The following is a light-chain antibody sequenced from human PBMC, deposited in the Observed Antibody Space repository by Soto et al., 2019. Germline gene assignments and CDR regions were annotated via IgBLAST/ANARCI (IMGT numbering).Light chain of an antibody. Sequence: ALAQPASVSGSPGQSITISCTGSSSDIASFNYVSWYQQYPGKAPKLLIYQVTSRASGVSHRFSGSKFGDTASPTISGLQPEDEAEYYCNSYSSSTFYVFGTGTKLTVL. CDR1: SSDIASFNY. V-gene: IGLV2-14*01. CDR3: NSYSSSTFYV. J-gene: IGLJ1*01. CDR2: QVT.